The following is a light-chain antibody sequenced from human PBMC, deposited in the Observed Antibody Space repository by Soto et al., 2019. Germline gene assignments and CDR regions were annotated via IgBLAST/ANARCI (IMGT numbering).Light chain of an antibody. CDR1: NSNIGAASY. J-gene: IGLJ2*01. CDR3: QSHDNSLSGSL. Sequence: QPVLTQPPSVSGAPGQRVTISCTGSNSNIGAASYVHWYQQFPGTAPKLLIYDTTKRPSGVPDRFSGSKSGTSASLAIADVRAEDEADYFCQSHDNSLSGSLFGGGTKLTVL. V-gene: IGLV1-40*01. CDR2: DTT.